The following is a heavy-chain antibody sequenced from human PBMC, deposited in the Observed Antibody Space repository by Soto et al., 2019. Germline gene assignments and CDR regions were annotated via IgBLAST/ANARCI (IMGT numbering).Heavy chain of an antibody. J-gene: IGHJ4*02. CDR3: ARHFYGSGLDVRVFFDY. D-gene: IGHD3-10*01. Sequence: PGESLKISCKGSGYSFTSYWIGWVRQMPGKGLEWMGIIYPGDSDTRYSPSFQGQVTISADKSISTAYLQWSSLKASDTAMYYCARHFYGSGLDVRVFFDYWGQGTLVTVSS. V-gene: IGHV5-51*01. CDR2: IYPGDSDT. CDR1: GYSFTSYW.